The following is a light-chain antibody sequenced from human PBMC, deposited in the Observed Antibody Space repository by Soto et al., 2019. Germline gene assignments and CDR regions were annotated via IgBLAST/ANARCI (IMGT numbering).Light chain of an antibody. CDR2: GAS. J-gene: IGKJ1*01. CDR1: QTVSITY. CDR3: QQYGSSGT. Sequence: VLTQSPVTLSLSPGESATLSCRASQTVSITYLTWYQQKPGQAPRLLIFGASKRATGIPDRFSGSGSGTDFTLTISRLEPEDFAVYYCQQYGSSGTFGQGTKVDI. V-gene: IGKV3-20*01.